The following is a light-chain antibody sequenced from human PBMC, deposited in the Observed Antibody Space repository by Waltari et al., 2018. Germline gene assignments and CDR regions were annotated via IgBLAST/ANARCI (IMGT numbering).Light chain of an antibody. J-gene: IGLJ2*01. CDR2: RNN. Sequence: QSLLPQPPSAAGTPGQRVTLSCPGSSPTLGRNYVYWYQQLPGTAPKLLIYRNNERPSGVPDRFSGSKSGTSASLAISGLRSEDEGDYYCAAWDDSLSAVVFGGGTKLTVL. CDR1: SPTLGRNY. V-gene: IGLV1-47*01. CDR3: AAWDDSLSAVV.